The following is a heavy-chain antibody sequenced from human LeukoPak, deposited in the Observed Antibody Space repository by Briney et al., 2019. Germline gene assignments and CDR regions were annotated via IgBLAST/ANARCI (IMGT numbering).Heavy chain of an antibody. Sequence: GGSLRLSCAASRFTFSNYAMSWVRLAPGKGLEWISTITGSGGITYYADSVKGRFTISRDNSKNTLYLQMNSLRAEDTAVYYCAKRAPYYFDYWGQGTLVTVPS. J-gene: IGHJ4*02. CDR3: AKRAPYYFDY. CDR1: RFTFSNYA. V-gene: IGHV3-23*01. CDR2: ITGSGGIT.